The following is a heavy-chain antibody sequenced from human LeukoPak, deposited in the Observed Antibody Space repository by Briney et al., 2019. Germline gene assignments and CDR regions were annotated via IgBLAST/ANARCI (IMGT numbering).Heavy chain of an antibody. CDR2: IYSGGTT. CDR1: GFTVSSNY. V-gene: IGHV3-66*02. D-gene: IGHD2-15*01. Sequence: GGSLTLSCEASGFTVSSNYMSWVRHTPGKGLEWVSIIYSGGTTDYADSVKDRFTISRDNSKNTLYLQMNSLRAEDTALYYCARAYCGGGTCYPTYFDYWGQGTLVTVSS. CDR3: ARAYCGGGTCYPTYFDY. J-gene: IGHJ4*02.